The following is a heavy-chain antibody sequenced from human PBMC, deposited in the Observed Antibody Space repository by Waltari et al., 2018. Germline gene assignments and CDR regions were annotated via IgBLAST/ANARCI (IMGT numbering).Heavy chain of an antibody. D-gene: IGHD3-22*01. J-gene: IGHJ6*04. CDR1: DDYA. Sequence: DDYAMHWVRQAPGKGLEWVSGISWNSGSIGYADSVKGRFTISRDNAKNSLYLQMNSLRAEDTALYYCAKDSHYYCDSSGSRVDVWGKGTTVTVSS. CDR2: ISWNSGSI. CDR3: AKDSHYYCDSSGSRVDV. V-gene: IGHV3-9*01.